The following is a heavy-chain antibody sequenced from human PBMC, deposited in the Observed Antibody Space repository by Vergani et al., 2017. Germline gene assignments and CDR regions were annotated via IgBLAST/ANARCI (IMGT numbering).Heavy chain of an antibody. D-gene: IGHD3-22*01. Sequence: QVQLVQSGAEVKKPGASVKVSCKVSGYTLTELSMHWVRQAPGKGLEWMGGFDPEDGETIYAQKFQGRVTMTEDTSTDTADMELSSLRSEDTAVYYCATSSYYYDSSGDPGAFDIWGQGTMVTVSS. J-gene: IGHJ3*02. CDR2: FDPEDGET. V-gene: IGHV1-24*01. CDR3: ATSSYYYDSSGDPGAFDI. CDR1: GYTLTELS.